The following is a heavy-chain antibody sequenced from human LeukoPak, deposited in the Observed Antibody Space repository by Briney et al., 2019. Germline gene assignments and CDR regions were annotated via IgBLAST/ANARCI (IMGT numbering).Heavy chain of an antibody. D-gene: IGHD3-10*01. CDR3: ARVLWFGELFPLDY. V-gene: IGHV3-21*01. J-gene: IGHJ4*02. CDR2: IFSSSSYI. CDR1: GFTFSSYS. Sequence: GGSLRLSCVASGFTFSSYSMNWVRPAPGRGVEWVSSIFSSSSYIYYANSVKGRFTISRDNAKNSLYLQMNSLRAEDTAVYYCARVLWFGELFPLDYWGQGTLVTVSS.